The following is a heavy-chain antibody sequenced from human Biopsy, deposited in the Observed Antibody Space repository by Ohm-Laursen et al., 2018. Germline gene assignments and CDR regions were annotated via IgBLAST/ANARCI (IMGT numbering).Heavy chain of an antibody. CDR2: ISTKTGNT. CDR1: GYTFTDAA. D-gene: IGHD3-16*01. J-gene: IGHJ4*02. V-gene: IGHV1-18*01. CDR3: ARNRANDYVWGCYGDDN. Sequence: ASVKVSCKASGYTFTDAAITWVRQVGGQGFEWLGWISTKTGNTNFAQKFQGRITLTTDASTATAYMELRGLISDDTAVYYCARNRANDYVWGCYGDDNWGQGTLVTVSS.